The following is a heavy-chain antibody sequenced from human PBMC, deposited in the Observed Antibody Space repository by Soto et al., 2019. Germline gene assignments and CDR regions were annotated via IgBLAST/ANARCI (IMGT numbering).Heavy chain of an antibody. J-gene: IGHJ6*02. Sequence: PSETLSLTCAVSGGSISSSRYYWGWIRQHPAKVLAWIGSLYYSGSTYYNPSLKSRVTLSVDTSKNQFSLDLSSVTAADTAVYYCASIYTYSYDSSGYYYRSHYHYGIDVWGQGTPVTVSS. CDR3: ASIYTYSYDSSGYYYRSHYHYGIDV. CDR1: GGSISSSRYY. CDR2: LYYSGST. V-gene: IGHV4-39*01. D-gene: IGHD3-22*01.